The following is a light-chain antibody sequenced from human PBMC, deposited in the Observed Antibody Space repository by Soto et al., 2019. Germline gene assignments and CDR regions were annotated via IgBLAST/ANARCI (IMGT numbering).Light chain of an antibody. CDR2: GAS. CDR3: QQYNNWPPMYT. V-gene: IGKV3-15*01. CDR1: QRVSSN. J-gene: IGKJ2*01. Sequence: EIVMTQSPATLSVSPGERATLSCRASQRVSSNLAWYQQKPGQAPRRLIYGASTRATGIPARFSGSGSGTEFTLTISSLQSEDFAVYYCQQYNNWPPMYTFGQGTKLDLK.